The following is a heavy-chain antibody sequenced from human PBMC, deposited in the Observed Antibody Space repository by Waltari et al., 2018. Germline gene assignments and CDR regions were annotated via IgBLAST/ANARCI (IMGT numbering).Heavy chain of an antibody. CDR2: IYHSGST. CDR3: ARRGSGYPSYWFDP. Sequence: QVQLQESGPGLVKPSETLSLTCAVYGYSISSGSYWVWIRQPPGKGLEWIGSIYHSGSTYYNPSLKSRVTISVDTSKNQFSLKLSSVTAADTAVYYCARRGSGYPSYWFDPWGQGTLVTVSS. V-gene: IGHV4-38-2*01. J-gene: IGHJ5*02. CDR1: GYSISSGSY. D-gene: IGHD3-22*01.